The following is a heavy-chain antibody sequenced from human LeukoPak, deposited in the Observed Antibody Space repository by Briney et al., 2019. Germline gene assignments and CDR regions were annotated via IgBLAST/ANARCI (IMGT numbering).Heavy chain of an antibody. J-gene: IGHJ4*01. CDR2: INPNNGGT. D-gene: IGHD2-15*01. CDR3: RTYCSGYSCSFFDH. V-gene: IGHV1-2*02. CDR1: GYTFTRYY. Sequence: GASVKVSCKASGYTFTRYYINGVRPPPGRGLEWMGWINPNNGGTNYAQKFQGRVNMNRETSISTAYMELSRLRSDGTVVYYCRTYCSGYSCSFFDHWGQGTLGNVSS.